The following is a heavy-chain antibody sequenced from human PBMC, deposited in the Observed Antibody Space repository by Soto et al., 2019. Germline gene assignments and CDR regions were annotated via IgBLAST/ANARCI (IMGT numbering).Heavy chain of an antibody. Sequence: RRLSCAVSGLTFSDHYMGWVRQAPGKGLDWVGRIRDKVHSYTTEYAASVKGRFTISRDDSRNSLYLQMNSLKMDDTAVFYCVSLWSVTGSRDYWGRGTLVTVSS. CDR1: GLTFSDHY. CDR3: VSLWSVTGSRDY. V-gene: IGHV3-72*01. J-gene: IGHJ4*02. CDR2: IRDKVHSYTT. D-gene: IGHD1-20*01.